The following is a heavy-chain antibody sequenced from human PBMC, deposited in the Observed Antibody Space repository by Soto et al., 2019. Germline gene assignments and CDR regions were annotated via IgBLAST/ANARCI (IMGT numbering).Heavy chain of an antibody. Sequence: SETLSLTCTVSGGSISSYYWSWIRQPPGKGLEWIGYIYYSGSTNYNPSLKSRVTISVDTSKNQFSLKLSSVTAADTAVYYCARVITGTPGSWFDPWGQGTLVTVSS. J-gene: IGHJ5*02. CDR3: ARVITGTPGSWFDP. D-gene: IGHD1-7*01. V-gene: IGHV4-59*01. CDR2: IYYSGST. CDR1: GGSISSYY.